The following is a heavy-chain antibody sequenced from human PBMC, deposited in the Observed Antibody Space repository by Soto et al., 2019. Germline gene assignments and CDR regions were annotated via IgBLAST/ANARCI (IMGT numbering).Heavy chain of an antibody. V-gene: IGHV3-23*01. CDR2: ISLTGGGP. J-gene: IGHJ6*02. Sequence: PGGSLRRSCSASGFIFNNYAMSWVRPAPGTGLEWVSSISLTGGGPYNADSVKGRLTITRDSSNSTLSLQMNGLRVEDTAVYYCVRTRGGYSYGYYGMDVWGQGTTVTVSS. CDR3: VRTRGGYSYGYYGMDV. D-gene: IGHD5-18*01. CDR1: GFIFNNYA.